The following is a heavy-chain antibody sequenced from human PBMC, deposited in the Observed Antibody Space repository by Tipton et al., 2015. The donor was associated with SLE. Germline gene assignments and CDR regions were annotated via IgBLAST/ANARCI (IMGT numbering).Heavy chain of an antibody. CDR3: ARGQGFPSFGA. CDR1: GGSISSGDYY. D-gene: IGHD3-16*01. J-gene: IGHJ5*02. Sequence: TLSLTCTVSGGSISSGDYYWSWIRQHPGKGLEWIAYISYSGRTSYNPSLESRLTMSIDTSRNQFSLQLASVTAADTAVYFCARGQGFPSFGASGQGPLVTVSS. CDR2: ISYSGRT. V-gene: IGHV4-31*03.